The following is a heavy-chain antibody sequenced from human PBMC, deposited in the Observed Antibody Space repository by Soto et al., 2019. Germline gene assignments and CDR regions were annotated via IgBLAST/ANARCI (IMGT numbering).Heavy chain of an antibody. CDR3: ARESEDLTPNFDY. J-gene: IGHJ4*02. Sequence: GSLRLSCAASGFTFTRYSMNWVRQAPGKGLEWVSSISSTTNYIYYADSMKGRFTVSRDNAKNSVYLEMNSLSAEDTAVYYCARESEDLTPNFDYWGQGTLVTVSS. CDR1: GFTFTRYS. CDR2: ISSTTNYI. V-gene: IGHV3-21*01.